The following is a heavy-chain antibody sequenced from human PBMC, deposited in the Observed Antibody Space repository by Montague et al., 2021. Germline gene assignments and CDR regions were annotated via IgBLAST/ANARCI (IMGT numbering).Heavy chain of an antibody. CDR1: GFSFSSLW. J-gene: IGHJ5*01. Sequence: SLRLSWAASGFSFSSLWMHWVRQAPGKGLVWVSQITSDGSDTNYADSVKGRFTISRDNAKSTLYLQMNSLRDEDTAVYYCVRDRPTAWFDSWGQGTLVTVSS. CDR2: ITSDGSDT. CDR3: VRDRPTAWFDS. V-gene: IGHV3-74*01. D-gene: IGHD5-18*01.